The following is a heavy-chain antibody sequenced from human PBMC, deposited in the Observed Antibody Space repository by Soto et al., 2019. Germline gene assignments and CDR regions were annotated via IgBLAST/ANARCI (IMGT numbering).Heavy chain of an antibody. CDR3: AKGGSPGDY. Sequence: GGSLRLSCAASGFPFSSYAMSWVRQAPGKGLERVSAISGSGGSTYYAESGKGRVTNSRDNSKNTLFLQMNSLRAEDTAVYYCAKGGSPGDYWGQGTLVTVSS. J-gene: IGHJ4*02. D-gene: IGHD2-15*01. CDR2: ISGSGGST. V-gene: IGHV3-23*01. CDR1: GFPFSSYA.